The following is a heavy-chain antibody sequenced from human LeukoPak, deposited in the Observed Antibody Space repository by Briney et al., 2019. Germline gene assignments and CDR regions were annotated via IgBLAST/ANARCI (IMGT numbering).Heavy chain of an antibody. CDR1: GFTVSSNY. V-gene: IGHV3-53*01. CDR2: IYSGGST. D-gene: IGHD1-26*01. CDR3: ARAFPSSGSYFDY. Sequence: GGSLRLSCAASGFTVSSNYMSWVRQAPGKRLEWVSVIYSGGSTYYADSVKGRFTISRDNSKNTLYLQMNSLRAEDTAVYFCARAFPSSGSYFDYWGQGTQVTVSS. J-gene: IGHJ4*02.